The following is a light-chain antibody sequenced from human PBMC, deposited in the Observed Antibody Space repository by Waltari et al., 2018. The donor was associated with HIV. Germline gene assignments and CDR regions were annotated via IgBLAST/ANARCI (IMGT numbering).Light chain of an antibody. Sequence: QSALTQPRSVSGSPGQSVTISCTRTGSDVGNFNFVSWYQHLPAKAPKLLIYDVTQRPSGVPDLFSVSKSGDTASLTISGLQAEAEADYDCCTSAAKYVLFGGGTNLTVL. J-gene: IGLJ2*01. CDR1: GSDVGNFNF. CDR2: DVT. V-gene: IGLV2-11*01. CDR3: CTSAAKYVL.